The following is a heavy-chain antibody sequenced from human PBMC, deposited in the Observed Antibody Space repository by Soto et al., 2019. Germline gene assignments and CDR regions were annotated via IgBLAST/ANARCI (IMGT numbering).Heavy chain of an antibody. CDR1: GYIFTNYN. CDR2: INPSGGST. D-gene: IGHD3-22*01. CDR3: ARGYYDSSGYPYFDY. V-gene: IGHV1-46*01. J-gene: IGHJ4*02. Sequence: ASVKVSCKASGYIFTNYNMHWVRQAPGQGLEWMGIINPSGGSTSYVQKFQGRVTMTRDTSTSTVYMELSSLRSEDTAVYYCARGYYDSSGYPYFDYWGQGTLVTVSS.